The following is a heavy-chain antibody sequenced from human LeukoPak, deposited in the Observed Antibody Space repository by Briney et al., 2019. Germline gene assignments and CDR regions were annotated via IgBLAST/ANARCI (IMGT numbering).Heavy chain of an antibody. CDR3: ARASAGAIFYYGMDV. D-gene: IGHD3-9*01. Sequence: SETLSLTCTVSGGSTSRHYWSWIRQPPGKGLKWIGCIYNRGSTRYNPSLMSRVTISEDTSKSQFSLRLNSVTAADTAVYFCARASAGAIFYYGMDVWGQGTTVTVSS. J-gene: IGHJ6*02. CDR2: IYNRGST. CDR1: GGSTSRHY. V-gene: IGHV4-59*11.